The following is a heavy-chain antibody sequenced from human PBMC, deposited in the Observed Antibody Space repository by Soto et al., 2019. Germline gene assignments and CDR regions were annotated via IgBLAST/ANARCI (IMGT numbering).Heavy chain of an antibody. D-gene: IGHD6-13*01. J-gene: IGHJ4*02. CDR1: GFTFSSYA. CDR3: AKDQGQQLVLDYFDY. Sequence: TGGSLRLSCAASGFTFSSYAMSWVRQAPGKGLEWVSAISGSGGSTYYADSVKGRFTISRDNSKNTLYLQMNSLRAEDTAVYYCAKDQGQQLVLDYFDYWGQGTLVTVSS. CDR2: ISGSGGST. V-gene: IGHV3-23*01.